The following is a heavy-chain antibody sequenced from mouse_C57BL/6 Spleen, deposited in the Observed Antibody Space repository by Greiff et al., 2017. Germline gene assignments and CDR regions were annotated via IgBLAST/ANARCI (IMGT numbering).Heavy chain of an antibody. CDR2: IDPSDSET. V-gene: IGHV1-52*01. J-gene: IGHJ3*01. Sequence: QVQLQQPGAELVRPGSSVKLSCKASGYTFTSYWMHWVKQRPIQGLEWIGNIDPSDSETHYNQKFKDKATLTVDKSSSTAYMQLSSLTSEDSAVYYCARTGIYYDYDAWFAYWGQGTLVTVSA. CDR3: ARTGIYYDYDAWFAY. D-gene: IGHD2-4*01. CDR1: GYTFTSYW.